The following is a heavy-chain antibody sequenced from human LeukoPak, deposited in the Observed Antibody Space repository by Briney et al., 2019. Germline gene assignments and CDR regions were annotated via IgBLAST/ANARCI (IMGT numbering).Heavy chain of an antibody. V-gene: IGHV4-59*01. Sequence: PSETLSLTRTVSGDSLSGFLCSWIRQSARKGLEGIGYLYYRRSTYYNPPLKSRVTISVDPSKYQFSLKLTSVTAADTAVYYCARGVHDYAGKRFAYWGQGTLVTVSS. CDR1: GDSLSGFL. J-gene: IGHJ4*02. CDR2: LYYRRST. D-gene: IGHD4-23*01. CDR3: ARGVHDYAGKRFAY.